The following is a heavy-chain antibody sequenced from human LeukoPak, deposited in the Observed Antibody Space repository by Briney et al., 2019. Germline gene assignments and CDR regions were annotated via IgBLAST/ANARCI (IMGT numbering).Heavy chain of an antibody. D-gene: IGHD1-7*01. Sequence: PGGSLRLSCAASGFTFSSYAMHWVRQAPGKGLEWVAVISYDGSNKYYADSVRGRFTISRDNSKNTLYLQMNSLRAEDTAVYYCARLPFITGTTEDYWGQGTLVTVSS. V-gene: IGHV3-30-3*01. CDR3: ARLPFITGTTEDY. CDR1: GFTFSSYA. CDR2: ISYDGSNK. J-gene: IGHJ4*02.